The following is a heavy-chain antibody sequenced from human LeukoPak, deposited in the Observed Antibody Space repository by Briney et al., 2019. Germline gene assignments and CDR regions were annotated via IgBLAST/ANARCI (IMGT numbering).Heavy chain of an antibody. J-gene: IGHJ4*02. V-gene: IGHV3-21*01. CDR3: ARDRPYDILTGPGGVDY. CDR1: GFTFSSYS. D-gene: IGHD3-9*01. CDR2: ISSSSSYI. Sequence: GGSLRLSCAASGFTFSSYSMNWVRQAPGKGLEWVSSISSSSSYIYYADSVKGRFTISRDNAKNSLYLQMNSLRAEDTAVCYCARDRPYDILTGPGGVDYWGQGTLVTVSS.